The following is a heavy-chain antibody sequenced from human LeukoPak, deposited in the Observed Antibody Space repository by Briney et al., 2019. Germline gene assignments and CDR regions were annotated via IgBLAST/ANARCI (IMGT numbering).Heavy chain of an antibody. D-gene: IGHD3-22*01. J-gene: IGHJ4*02. CDR3: VRELPPVVQYYFDY. V-gene: IGHV3-48*01. Sequence: GGSLRLSCAASGFTFSSYAMNWVHQAPGKGLEWVSYISSSGRTIYYADSVKGRFTISRDNSRNTLYLQMNSLRAEDTAVYYCVRELPPVVQYYFDYWGPGTLVTVSS. CDR1: GFTFSSYA. CDR2: ISSSGRTI.